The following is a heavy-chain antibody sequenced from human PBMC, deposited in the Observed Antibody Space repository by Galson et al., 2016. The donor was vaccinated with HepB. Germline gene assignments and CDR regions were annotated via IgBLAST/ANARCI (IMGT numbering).Heavy chain of an antibody. CDR2: ITGNGGSL. V-gene: IGHV3-23*01. J-gene: IGHJ5*02. CDR3: AKRITSVWQWLAAFDL. CDR1: GFTFSSFS. Sequence: SLRLSCAASGFTFSSFSMVWVRQAPGKGLEWVAFITGNGGSLFYADSVKGRFTISRDNLENTVYLQMNNLRVEDTAVYYWAKRITSVWQWLAAFDLWGQGTRVTVSS. D-gene: IGHD6-19*01.